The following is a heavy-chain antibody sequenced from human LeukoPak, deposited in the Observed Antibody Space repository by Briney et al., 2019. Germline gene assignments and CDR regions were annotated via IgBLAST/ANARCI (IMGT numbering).Heavy chain of an antibody. V-gene: IGHV4-59*01. Sequence: ASETLSLTCAVSGGSISSYYWSWIRQPPGKGLEWIGYVSYSGRTNYNPSLTSRVTISVDTSKNQFSLRLSSVTAADTAVYYCARGPYYYDSSGFLPFDYWGQGTLVTVSS. CDR3: ARGPYYYDSSGFLPFDY. J-gene: IGHJ4*02. CDR2: VSYSGRT. D-gene: IGHD3-22*01. CDR1: GGSISSYY.